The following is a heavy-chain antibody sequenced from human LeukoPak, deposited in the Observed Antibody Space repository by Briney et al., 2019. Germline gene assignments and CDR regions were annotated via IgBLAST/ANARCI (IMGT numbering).Heavy chain of an antibody. J-gene: IGHJ3*02. V-gene: IGHV4-39*01. D-gene: IGHD2-2*01. CDR3: ARRDIVVVPAAMPGGAFDI. CDR2: IYYSGST. Sequence: PSETLSLTCTVSGGSISSSSYYWGWIRQPPGKGLEWIGSIYYSGSTYYNPSLKSRVTISVDTSKNQFSLKLSSVTAADTAVYYCARRDIVVVPAAMPGGAFDIWGQGTMVTVSS. CDR1: GGSISSSSYY.